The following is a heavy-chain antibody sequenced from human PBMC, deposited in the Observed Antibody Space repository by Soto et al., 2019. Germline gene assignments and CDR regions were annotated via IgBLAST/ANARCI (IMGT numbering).Heavy chain of an antibody. CDR2: IDWDDDK. CDR3: ARLYYYDSSGYYFGFDY. D-gene: IGHD3-22*01. J-gene: IGHJ4*02. Sequence: ESGPTLVNPTQTLTLTCTFSGFSLSTSGMCVSWIRQPPGKALEWLALIDWDDDKYYSTSLKTRLTISKDTSKNQVVLTMTNMDPVDTATYYCARLYYYDSSGYYFGFDYWGQGTLVTVSS. CDR1: GFSLSTSGMC. V-gene: IGHV2-70*01.